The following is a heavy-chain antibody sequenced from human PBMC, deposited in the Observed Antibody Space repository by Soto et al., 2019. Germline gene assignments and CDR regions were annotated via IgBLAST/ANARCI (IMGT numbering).Heavy chain of an antibody. CDR1: GYTFTSYY. CDR2: INPSGGST. CDR3: ARGVDTAMVLDSWFDP. D-gene: IGHD5-18*01. J-gene: IGHJ5*02. Sequence: QVQLVQSGAEVKKPGASVKVSCKASGYTFTSYYMHWVRQAPGQGLEWMGIINPSGGSTSYAQKFQGRVTMTRDTSTSTVYMELRSLRSEDTAVYYCARGVDTAMVLDSWFDPWGQGTLVTVSS. V-gene: IGHV1-46*03.